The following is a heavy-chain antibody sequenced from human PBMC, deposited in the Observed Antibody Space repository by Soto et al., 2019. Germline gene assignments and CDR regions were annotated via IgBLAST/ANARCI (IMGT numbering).Heavy chain of an antibody. J-gene: IGHJ3*02. V-gene: IGHV3-48*03. CDR2: ISSSGSTI. CDR3: ARDQGDVVVAATGAFDI. Sequence: GGSLRLSCAASGFTFSSYEMNWVRQAPGKGLEWVSYISSSGSTIYYADSVKGRFTISRDNAKNSLYLQMNSLRAEDTAVYYCARDQGDVVVAATGAFDIWGQGTMVTVSS. D-gene: IGHD2-15*01. CDR1: GFTFSSYE.